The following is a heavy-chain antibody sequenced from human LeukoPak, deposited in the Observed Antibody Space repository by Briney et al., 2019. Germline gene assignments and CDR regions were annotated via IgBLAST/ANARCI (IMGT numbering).Heavy chain of an antibody. J-gene: IGHJ3*02. CDR3: ARVGRAMAAAGFGAFDI. V-gene: IGHV3-48*04. CDR1: GFTFSSYN. Sequence: GGSLRLSCGASGFTFSSYNLNWVRQAPGKGLEWVSFITSSVSTIYYADSVKGRFTISRDNAKNSLYLQMSSLRAEDTAIYYCARVGRAMAAAGFGAFDIWGQGTMVTVSS. D-gene: IGHD6-13*01. CDR2: ITSSVSTI.